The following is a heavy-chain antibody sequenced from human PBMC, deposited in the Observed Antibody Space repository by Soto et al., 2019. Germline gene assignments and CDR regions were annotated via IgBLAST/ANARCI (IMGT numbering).Heavy chain of an antibody. Sequence: QVQLVQSGAEVKKPGSSVKVSCKASGGTFSSYAISWVRQAPGQGLEWMGGIIPIFGTANYAQQFQGRVTITAYESTSTDYMELSSLRSEDTAVYYCARGAGIYYYYGMDVWGQGTTVTVSS. CDR2: IIPIFGTA. CDR1: GGTFSSYA. J-gene: IGHJ6*02. V-gene: IGHV1-69*01. D-gene: IGHD3-10*01. CDR3: ARGAGIYYYYGMDV.